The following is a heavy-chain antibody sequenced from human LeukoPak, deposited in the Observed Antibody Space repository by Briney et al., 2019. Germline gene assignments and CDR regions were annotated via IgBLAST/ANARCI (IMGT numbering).Heavy chain of an antibody. J-gene: IGHJ4*02. CDR1: GFTVSSNY. V-gene: IGHV3-53*01. D-gene: IGHD1-26*01. Sequence: GGSLRLSCAASGFTVSSNYMSWVRQAPGKGLEWASVIYSGGSTYYADSVRGRFTISRDNSKNTLYLQMNSLRAEDTAVYYCARGDLGAAFDYWGQGTLVTVSS. CDR2: IYSGGST. CDR3: ARGDLGAAFDY.